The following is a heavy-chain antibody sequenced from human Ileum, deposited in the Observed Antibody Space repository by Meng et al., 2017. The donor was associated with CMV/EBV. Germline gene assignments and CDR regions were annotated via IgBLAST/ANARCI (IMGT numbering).Heavy chain of an antibody. CDR3: SRTLRYPNALDI. Sequence: GESLKISCTGSGFTFSDYYMSWIRQAPGKGLEWLSYISSGSGTISYADSVKGRFTISRDNAKHSLYLQMNGLRAEDTAVYYCSRTLRYPNALDIWGQGTMVTVSS. CDR2: ISSGSGTI. CDR1: GFTFSDYY. J-gene: IGHJ3*02. V-gene: IGHV3-11*01. D-gene: IGHD1-1*01.